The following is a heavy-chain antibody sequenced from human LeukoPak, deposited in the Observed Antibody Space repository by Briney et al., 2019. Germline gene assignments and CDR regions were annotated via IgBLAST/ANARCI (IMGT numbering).Heavy chain of an antibody. CDR3: ARGASVVAGNDNAFDI. J-gene: IGHJ3*02. CDR2: IKQDGSEK. V-gene: IGHV3-7*01. D-gene: IGHD6-19*01. CDR1: GFMLSRYS. Sequence: GGSLRLSCAASGFMLSRYSMNWVRQAPGKGLEWVANIKQDGSEKYYVDSVKGRFTISRDNAKKSLYLQMDSLRADDTAVYYCARGASVVAGNDNAFDIWGQGTMVTVSS.